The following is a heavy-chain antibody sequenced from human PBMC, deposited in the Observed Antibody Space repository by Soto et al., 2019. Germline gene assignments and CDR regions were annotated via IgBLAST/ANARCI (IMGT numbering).Heavy chain of an antibody. V-gene: IGHV4-30-4*01. D-gene: IGHD1-26*01. J-gene: IGHJ4*01. CDR1: GGSMTVADYD. CDR2: IYHSGTT. Sequence: PSETLSLTCTFCGGSMTVADYDWRWVRQPPGKGLEWLGHIYHSGTTNYNLSLRGRVTMSIDTSKNQFSLKLTSVTAADTAVYYCARAPFTGSSPFDYWGQGALVTVSS. CDR3: ARAPFTGSSPFDY.